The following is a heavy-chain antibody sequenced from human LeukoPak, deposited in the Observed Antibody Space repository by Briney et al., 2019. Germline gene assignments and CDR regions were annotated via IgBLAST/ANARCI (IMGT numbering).Heavy chain of an antibody. D-gene: IGHD5-12*01. J-gene: IGHJ6*02. V-gene: IGHV4-31*03. Sequence: SETLSLTCTVSGGSLSSGGYFWNWFRQHPGKGLEWIGYIFYSGSTYYNPSLKSRVTISVDTSQNQFSLKLSSATAADTAVYYCAGSEATTTPPPYGMDVWGQGTTVTVSS. CDR2: IFYSGST. CDR3: AGSEATTTPPPYGMDV. CDR1: GGSLSSGGYF.